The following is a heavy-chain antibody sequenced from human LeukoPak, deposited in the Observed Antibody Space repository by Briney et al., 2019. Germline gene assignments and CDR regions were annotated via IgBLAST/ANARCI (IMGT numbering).Heavy chain of an antibody. V-gene: IGHV4-39*01. D-gene: IGHD2-2*01. CDR2: IYYSGST. CDR1: GGSISSSSYY. J-gene: IGHJ5*02. Sequence: SETLSLTCTVSGGSISSSSYYWGWIRQPPGKGLEWIGSIYYSGSTYYNPSLKSRVTISVDTSKNQFSLKLSSVTAADTAVYYCAGTESIVVVPAAKGGFDPWGQGTLVTVSS. CDR3: AGTESIVVVPAAKGGFDP.